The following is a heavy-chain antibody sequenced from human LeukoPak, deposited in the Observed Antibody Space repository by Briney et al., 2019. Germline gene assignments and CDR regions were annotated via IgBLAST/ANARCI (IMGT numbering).Heavy chain of an antibody. CDR2: IYHSGST. CDR3: ARHSTLTYYYYGMDV. D-gene: IGHD2-2*01. V-gene: IGHV4-30-2*01. Sequence: PSETLSLTCAVSGGSISSGGYSWSWIRQPPGKGLEWIGYIYHSGSTYYNPSLKSRVTISVDRSKNQFSLKLSSVTAADTAVYYCARHSTLTYYYYGMDVWGQGTTVTVSS. J-gene: IGHJ6*02. CDR1: GGSISSGGYS.